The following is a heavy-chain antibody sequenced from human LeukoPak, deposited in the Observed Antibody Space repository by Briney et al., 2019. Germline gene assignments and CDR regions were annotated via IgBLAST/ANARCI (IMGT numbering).Heavy chain of an antibody. CDR1: GGAFSGYY. CDR3: ARGDCSSTSCYFSWFDP. D-gene: IGHD2-2*01. Sequence: PSETLSLTCAVYGGAFSGYYWSWIRQPPGKGLEWIGEINHSGSTNYNPSLKSRVTISVDTSKNQFSLKLSSVTAADTAAYYCARGDCSSTSCYFSWFDPWGQGTLVTVSS. J-gene: IGHJ5*02. CDR2: INHSGST. V-gene: IGHV4-34*01.